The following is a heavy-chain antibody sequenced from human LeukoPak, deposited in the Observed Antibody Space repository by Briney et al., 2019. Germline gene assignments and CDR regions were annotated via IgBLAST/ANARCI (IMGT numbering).Heavy chain of an antibody. CDR2: FDPEGGET. D-gene: IGHD3-16*01. J-gene: IGHJ4*02. CDR1: GYTLTELS. V-gene: IGHV1-24*01. CDR3: AALRWGEFDY. Sequence: ASVKVSCKVSGYTLTELSMHWVRQAPGQGLEWMGGFDPEGGETIYAQKFQGRVTMTGDTSTDTAYMEPSSLRCEDTDGYHWAALRWGEFDYWGQGTLVTVSS.